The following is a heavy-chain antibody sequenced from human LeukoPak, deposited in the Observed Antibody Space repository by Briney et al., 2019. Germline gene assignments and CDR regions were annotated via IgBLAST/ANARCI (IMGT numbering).Heavy chain of an antibody. D-gene: IGHD1-14*01. CDR3: ARDEGSQPRNDAFDI. J-gene: IGHJ3*02. Sequence: GGSLRLSCAASGFTFSSYSMNWVRQAPGKGLEWVSSISSRSSNIYHADSVKGRFTISRDNAKNSLYLQMNSLRAEDTAVYYCARDEGSQPRNDAFDIWGQGTVVTVSS. CDR1: GFTFSSYS. V-gene: IGHV3-21*01. CDR2: ISSRSSNI.